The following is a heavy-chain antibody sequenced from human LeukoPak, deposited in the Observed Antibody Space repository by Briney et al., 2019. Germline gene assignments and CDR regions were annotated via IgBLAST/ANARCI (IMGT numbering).Heavy chain of an antibody. J-gene: IGHJ5*02. Sequence: SETLSLTCTVSGGSISSYYWSWIRRPPGKGLEWIGYIYYSGSTNYNPSLKSRVTISVDTSKNQFSLKLSSVTAADTAVYYCARLDYVVVPAAIYDWFDPWGQGTLVTVSS. V-gene: IGHV4-59*01. CDR1: GGSISSYY. CDR2: IYYSGST. CDR3: ARLDYVVVPAAIYDWFDP. D-gene: IGHD2-2*02.